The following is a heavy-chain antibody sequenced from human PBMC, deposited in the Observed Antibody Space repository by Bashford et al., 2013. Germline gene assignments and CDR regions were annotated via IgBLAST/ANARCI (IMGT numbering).Heavy chain of an antibody. V-gene: IGHV1-2*02. CDR2: INPNTGTT. J-gene: IGHJ4*02. Sequence: ASVKGLPARASGYSFTGYSMHWVRQAPGQRREWMGWINPNTGTTIYAQKFQGRVTMTEDTSTDTAYMELSSLRSEDTAVYYCATAPYCSSTSCYITGAFDYWGPGGTLVTVSS. CDR3: ATAPYCSSTSCYITGAFDY. CDR1: GYSFTGYS. D-gene: IGHD2-2*02.